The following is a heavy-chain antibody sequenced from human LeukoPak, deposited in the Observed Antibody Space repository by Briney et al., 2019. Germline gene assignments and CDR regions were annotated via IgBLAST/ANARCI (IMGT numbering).Heavy chain of an antibody. D-gene: IGHD1-26*01. CDR3: AKDQRNSGRSYGVAY. CDR1: GFTFSNYA. J-gene: IGHJ4*02. Sequence: GGSLRLSCEAAGFTFSNYAMSWVRQAPGKGLEWVSGISGSGSDTYYGDSVKARFTISRDNSKNTLYLQIDSLRAEDTAVYYCAKDQRNSGRSYGVAYWRQGTL. V-gene: IGHV3-23*01. CDR2: ISGSGSDT.